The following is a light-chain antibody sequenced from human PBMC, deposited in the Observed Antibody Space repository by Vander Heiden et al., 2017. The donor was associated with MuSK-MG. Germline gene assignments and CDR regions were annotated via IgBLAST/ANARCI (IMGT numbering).Light chain of an antibody. J-gene: IGKJ3*01. CDR2: GAW. V-gene: IGKV1-39*01. Sequence: EIQMTQSPSSLSASVGDRVTITCRATQTVYMYLNWFQQRPGKAPKLLIYGAWNLQNGVPSRFSGYGSGTEFTLTIDRLQPEDFATYFCQQTDSKHLTFGHGTTVDIK. CDR1: QTVYMY. CDR3: QQTDSKHLT.